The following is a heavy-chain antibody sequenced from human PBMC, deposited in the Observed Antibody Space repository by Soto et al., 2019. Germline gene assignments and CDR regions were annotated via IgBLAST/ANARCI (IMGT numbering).Heavy chain of an antibody. CDR2: IIPIFGTA. D-gene: IGHD4-17*01. Sequence: GASVKVSCKASGGTFSSYAISWVRQAPGQGLEWMGGIIPIFGTANYAQKFQGRVTITRDMSTSTAYMELSSLRSEDTAVYYCAADRDYGDYYWGQGTLVTVSS. V-gene: IGHV1-69*05. J-gene: IGHJ4*02. CDR1: GGTFSSYA. CDR3: AADRDYGDYY.